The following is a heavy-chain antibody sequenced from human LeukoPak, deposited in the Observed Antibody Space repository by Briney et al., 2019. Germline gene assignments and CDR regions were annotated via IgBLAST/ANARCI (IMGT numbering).Heavy chain of an antibody. CDR1: GFVFSNFG. CDR2: ISSSSSYI. V-gene: IGHV3-21*01. D-gene: IGHD4-23*01. J-gene: IGHJ4*02. CDR3: ARGNGGNDY. Sequence: GGSLRLSCAASGFVFSNFGMQWVRQAPGKGLEWVSSISSSSSYIYYADSAKGRFTISRDNAKNSLYLQMNNLRAEDTAVYYCARGNGGNDYWGQGTLVTVSS.